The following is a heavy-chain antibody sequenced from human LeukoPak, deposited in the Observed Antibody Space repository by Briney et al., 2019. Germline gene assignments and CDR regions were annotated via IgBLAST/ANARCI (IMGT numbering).Heavy chain of an antibody. J-gene: IGHJ4*02. CDR3: ARGSYDSSGYYYDY. Sequence: SETLSLTWTVSGGSISSGGYYWSWIRQHPGKGLEWIGYIYYSGSTYYNPSLKSRVTISVDTSKNQFSLKLSSVTAADTAVYYCARGSYDSSGYYYDYWGQGTLVTVSS. D-gene: IGHD3-22*01. V-gene: IGHV4-31*02. CDR2: IYYSGST. CDR1: GGSISSGGYY.